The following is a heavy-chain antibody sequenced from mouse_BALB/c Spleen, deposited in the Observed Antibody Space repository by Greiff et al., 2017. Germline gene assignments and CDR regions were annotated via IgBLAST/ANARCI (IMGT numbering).Heavy chain of an antibody. Sequence: VQLQQSGAELMKPGASVKISCKATGYTFSSYWIEWVKQRPGHGLEWIGEILPGSGSTNYNEKFKGKATFTADTSSNTAYMQLSSLTSEDSAVYYCAMTARATWFAYWGQGTLVTVSA. J-gene: IGHJ3*01. V-gene: IGHV1-9*01. CDR2: ILPGSGST. CDR3: AMTARATWFAY. CDR1: GYTFSSYW. D-gene: IGHD3-2*01.